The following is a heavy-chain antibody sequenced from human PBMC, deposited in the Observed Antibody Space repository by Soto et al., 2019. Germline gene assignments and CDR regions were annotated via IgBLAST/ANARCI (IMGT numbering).Heavy chain of an antibody. J-gene: IGHJ3*02. CDR2: ISWNSGSI. D-gene: IGHD6-6*01. Sequence: GGSLRLSCAASGFTFDDYAMHWVRQAPGKGLEWVSGISWNSGSIGYADSVKGRFTISRDNDKNSLYLQMNSLRAEDTALYYCANRKGTGSSPFDIWGQGTMVTVSS. CDR1: GFTFDDYA. V-gene: IGHV3-9*01. CDR3: ANRKGTGSSPFDI.